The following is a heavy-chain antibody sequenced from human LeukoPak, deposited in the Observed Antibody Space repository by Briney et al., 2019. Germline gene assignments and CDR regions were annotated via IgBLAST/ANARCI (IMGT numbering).Heavy chain of an antibody. CDR1: GGSFSGYY. Sequence: SETLSLTCVVYGGSFSGYYWSWIRQPAGKGLEWIGRIYTSGSTNYNPSLKSRVTMSVDTSKNQFSLKLSSVTAADTAVYYCARDSLPSNMVRGVIPYYYYGMDVWGQGTTVTVSS. V-gene: IGHV4-4*07. CDR3: ARDSLPSNMVRGVIPYYYYGMDV. CDR2: IYTSGST. J-gene: IGHJ6*02. D-gene: IGHD3-10*01.